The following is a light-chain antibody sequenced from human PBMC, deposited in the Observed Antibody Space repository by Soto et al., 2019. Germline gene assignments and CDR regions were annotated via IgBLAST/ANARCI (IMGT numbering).Light chain of an antibody. CDR3: QQYYSMPPT. Sequence: DVVMTQSPDSLAVSLGERATINCKSSQSVLYSSNNKNYLAWYQQKPGQPPKLLIYCASTRESGVPDRFSCSGSGTDFTLTISSLQAEDVAVYFCQQYYSMPPTFGQGTKVEIK. J-gene: IGKJ1*01. CDR1: QSVLYSSNNKNY. V-gene: IGKV4-1*01. CDR2: CAS.